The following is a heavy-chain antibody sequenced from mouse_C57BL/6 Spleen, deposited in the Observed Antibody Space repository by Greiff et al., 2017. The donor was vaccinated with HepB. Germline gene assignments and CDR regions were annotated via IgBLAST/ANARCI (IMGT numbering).Heavy chain of an antibody. Sequence: QVQLKQPGAELVKPGASVKMSCKASGYTFTSYWITWVKQRPGQGLEWIGDIYPGSGSTNYNEKFKSKATLTVDTSSSTAYMQLSSLTSEDSAVYYCARYHYYGSSYWFAYWGQGTLVTVSA. V-gene: IGHV1-55*01. D-gene: IGHD1-1*01. CDR2: IYPGSGST. CDR3: ARYHYYGSSYWFAY. J-gene: IGHJ3*01. CDR1: GYTFTSYW.